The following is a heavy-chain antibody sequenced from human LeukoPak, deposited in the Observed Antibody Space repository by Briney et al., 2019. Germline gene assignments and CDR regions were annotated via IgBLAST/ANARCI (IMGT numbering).Heavy chain of an antibody. Sequence: GGSLRLSCAASGFNFDDYAMHWVRQAPGKGLEWVSLISWDGGSTYYADSVKGRFTISRDNSKNSLYLQMNSLRAEDTALYYCAKDNSFSGGLGYFDYWGQGTLVTVSS. J-gene: IGHJ4*02. V-gene: IGHV3-43D*03. D-gene: IGHD3-10*01. CDR1: GFNFDDYA. CDR3: AKDNSFSGGLGYFDY. CDR2: ISWDGGST.